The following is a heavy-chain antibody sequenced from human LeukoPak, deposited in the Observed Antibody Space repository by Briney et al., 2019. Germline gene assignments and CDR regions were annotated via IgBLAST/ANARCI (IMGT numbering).Heavy chain of an antibody. CDR1: SDSISSYY. V-gene: IGHV4-59*01. CDR2: IYYSGST. J-gene: IGHJ5*02. D-gene: IGHD1-26*01. Sequence: SETLSHTCSVSSDSISSYYWSWIRQPPGKGLEWIGYIYYSGSTNYNPSLKSQVTISVDTSKNQFSLKLSSVTAADTAVYYCARKLGGVGAYNWFDPWGQGTLVTVSS. CDR3: ARKLGGVGAYNWFDP.